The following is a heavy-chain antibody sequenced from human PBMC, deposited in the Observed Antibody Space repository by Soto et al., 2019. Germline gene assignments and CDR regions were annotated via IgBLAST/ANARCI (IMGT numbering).Heavy chain of an antibody. D-gene: IGHD2-21*02. J-gene: IGHJ3*01. CDR1: GGTFRTES. CDR3: QRVHEHGGNSDAFHV. CDR2: ILPFFGTA. V-gene: IGHV1-69*13. Sequence: QVHLVQSGAEVKKPGSSVKVSCKYSGGTFRTESINWVRQAPGQGPEWMGGILPFFGTADYAPRFQGRVTITAEGAKTTAYMELKSLTSQDTAVYFCQRVHEHGGNSDAFHVWGQGTMGTVSS.